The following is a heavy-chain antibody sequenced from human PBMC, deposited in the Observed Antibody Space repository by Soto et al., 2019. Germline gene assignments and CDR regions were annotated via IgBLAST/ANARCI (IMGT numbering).Heavy chain of an antibody. Sequence: QVQLVQSGAEVKKPGASVKVSCKASGYTFTSYGISWVRQAPGQRLEWMGWISAYNGNTNYAQKLQGRVTMTTDTSTSTAYMELRSLRSDDTAVYYCATDAGVDGDPAPIDYWGQGTLVTVSS. CDR2: ISAYNGNT. CDR3: ATDAGVDGDPAPIDY. J-gene: IGHJ4*02. CDR1: GYTFTSYG. V-gene: IGHV1-18*01. D-gene: IGHD4-17*01.